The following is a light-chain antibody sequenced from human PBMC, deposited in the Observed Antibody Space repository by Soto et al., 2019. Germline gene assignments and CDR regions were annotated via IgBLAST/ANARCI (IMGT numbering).Light chain of an antibody. J-gene: IGLJ1*01. V-gene: IGLV1-51*01. Sequence: QSAMTQPTSVSAAPGQKVTISCSGSSSNIGGNSVSWYQQHPGTAPKLLIYDDNKRPSGIPDRYSGSKSGTSATLGITGFQTGDEADYYCGSWDSSLSAYVFGTGTKLTVL. CDR1: SSNIGGNS. CDR2: DDN. CDR3: GSWDSSLSAYV.